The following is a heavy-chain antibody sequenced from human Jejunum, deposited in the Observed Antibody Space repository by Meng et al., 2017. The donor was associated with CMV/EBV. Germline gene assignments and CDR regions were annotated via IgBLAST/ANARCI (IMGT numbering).Heavy chain of an antibody. CDR3: ARDQFCSTTNCAHKT. CDR2: ILSDTGYI. V-gene: IGHV3-21*01. J-gene: IGHJ1*01. D-gene: IGHD2-2*01. CDR1: FSFIRYT. Sequence: FSFIRYTMTWVRQAPGKGLEWVASILSDTGYIYSADSVKGRFIISRDNAKKSLYLQMNSLRVEDTAVYYCARDQFCSTTNCAHKTWGQGTLVTVSS.